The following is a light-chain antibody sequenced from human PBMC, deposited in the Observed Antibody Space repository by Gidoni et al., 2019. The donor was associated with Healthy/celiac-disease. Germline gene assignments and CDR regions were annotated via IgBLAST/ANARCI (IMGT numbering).Light chain of an antibody. V-gene: IGKV6-21*01. J-gene: IGKJ1*01. Sequence: EIVLTQSPDFQYVTPKEKVTITCRASQSIGISLHWYQQKPDQSPKLLIKYASQSFSGVPSRLSGSRSGTNFTLTIISLEAEDAATYYCHQSSSLPQTFGQGTKVEIK. CDR3: HQSSSLPQT. CDR1: QSIGIS. CDR2: YAS.